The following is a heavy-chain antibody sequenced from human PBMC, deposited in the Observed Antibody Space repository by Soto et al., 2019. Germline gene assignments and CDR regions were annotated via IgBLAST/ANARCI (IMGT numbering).Heavy chain of an antibody. D-gene: IGHD1-26*01. CDR2: IYYSGST. Sequence: SETLFLTCTVSGGSISSSSYYWGWIRQPPGKGLEWIGSIYYSGSTYYNPSLKSRVTISVDTSKNQFSLKLSSVTAADTAVYYCARHYAVGANSFHPWGQGTLVTVSS. J-gene: IGHJ5*02. CDR1: GGSISSSSYY. CDR3: ARHYAVGANSFHP. V-gene: IGHV4-39*01.